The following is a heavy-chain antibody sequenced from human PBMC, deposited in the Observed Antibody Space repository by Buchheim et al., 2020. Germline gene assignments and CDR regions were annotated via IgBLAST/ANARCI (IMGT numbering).Heavy chain of an antibody. CDR1: GFTLNNYW. D-gene: IGHD2-15*01. J-gene: IGHJ4*02. Sequence: EAQVVDSGGDLVQPGGSLRLSCTASGFTLNNYWVNWVRQAPGKGLEWVSCINVDGSNTMYADSVRGRIPISRDRARNQVYLQMNSLRVEDTAVYYCARPYCSGPTCYSPPDYWGQGTL. V-gene: IGHV3-74*03. CDR3: ARPYCSGPTCYSPPDY. CDR2: INVDGSNT.